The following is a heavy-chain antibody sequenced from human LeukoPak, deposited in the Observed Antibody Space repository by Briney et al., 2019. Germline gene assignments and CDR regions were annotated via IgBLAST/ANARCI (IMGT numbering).Heavy chain of an antibody. CDR2: IYASGST. CDR1: GGSISSGSYY. D-gene: IGHD2-2*02. CDR3: ARAELYRQIYYYYGMDV. Sequence: PSQTLSLTCTVSGGSISSGSYYWSWIRQPAGKGLEWTGRIYASGSTNYNPSLKSRVTISVDTSKNQFSLKLSSVTAADTAVYYCARAELYRQIYYYYGMDVWGQGTTVTVSS. V-gene: IGHV4-61*02. J-gene: IGHJ6*02.